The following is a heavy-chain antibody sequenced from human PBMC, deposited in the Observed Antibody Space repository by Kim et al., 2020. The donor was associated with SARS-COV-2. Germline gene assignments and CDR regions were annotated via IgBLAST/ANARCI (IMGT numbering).Heavy chain of an antibody. CDR3: ARGRRVRGVNPFDY. Sequence: NPSLKSHVTRSVYTSKNQFSLKLSSVTAADTACYYCARGRRVRGVNPFDYWGQGTLVTVSS. V-gene: IGHV4-34*01. D-gene: IGHD3-10*01. J-gene: IGHJ4*02.